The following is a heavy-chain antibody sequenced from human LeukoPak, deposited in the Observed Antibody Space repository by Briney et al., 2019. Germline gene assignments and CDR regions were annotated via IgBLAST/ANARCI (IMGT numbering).Heavy chain of an antibody. Sequence: GGCLRLSCTASGFTFGDYAVSSVRRAPGRGLEWVGLIRRRAFGETADYAASVKGRFTISRDDSKSIAYLQMNSLKTEDTAVYYCTREGAAAAYGMDVWGQGTTVTVSS. D-gene: IGHD6-13*01. CDR2: IRRRAFGETA. CDR1: GFTFGDYA. J-gene: IGHJ6*02. V-gene: IGHV3-49*04. CDR3: TREGAAAAYGMDV.